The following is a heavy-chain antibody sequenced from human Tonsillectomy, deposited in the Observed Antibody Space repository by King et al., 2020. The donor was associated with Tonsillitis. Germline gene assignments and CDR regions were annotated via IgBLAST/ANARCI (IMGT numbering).Heavy chain of an antibody. CDR1: GGIFSRYA. CDR3: ARGVNYYDGSGYSRGMDV. Sequence: VQLVESGAEVKKPGSSVKVSCKASGGIFSRYAISWVRQAPGQGLEWMGGIIPIFSRAKYAQNFQGRVTITADESTSTAYMELSSLRSEDTAVYYCARGVNYYDGSGYSRGMDVWGQGTTVTVSS. CDR2: IIPIFSRA. J-gene: IGHJ6*02. D-gene: IGHD3-22*01. V-gene: IGHV1-69*01.